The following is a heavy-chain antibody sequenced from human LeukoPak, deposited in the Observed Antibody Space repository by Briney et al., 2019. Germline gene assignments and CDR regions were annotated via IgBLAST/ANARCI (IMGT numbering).Heavy chain of an antibody. CDR3: AGLGITMIGGV. CDR1: GFTFSHYG. D-gene: IGHD3-10*02. Sequence: GGSLRLSCAASGFTFSHYGMNWVRQAPGKGLEWVSYISSSGSTIYYADSVKGRFTISRDNAKNSLYLQMNSLRAEDTAVYYCAGLGITMIGGVWGKGTTVTISS. V-gene: IGHV3-48*04. J-gene: IGHJ6*04. CDR2: ISSSGSTI.